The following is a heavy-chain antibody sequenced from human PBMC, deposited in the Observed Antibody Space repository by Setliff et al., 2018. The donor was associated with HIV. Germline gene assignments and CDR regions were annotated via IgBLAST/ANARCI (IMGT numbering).Heavy chain of an antibody. J-gene: IGHJ3*02. CDR2: IAYHGNWH. CDR3: ARAFGYYDFWSGYSGDEFDI. D-gene: IGHD3-3*01. CDR1: GFTLTDYP. V-gene: IGHV3-30*04. Sequence: GGSLRLSCVASGFTLTDYPMHWVRQAPGNGLEWVAVIAYHGNWHDYADSVKGRFTISRENSKNTLYLQMNSLRPEDTAVYYCARAFGYYDFWSGYSGDEFDIWGQGTTVTVSS.